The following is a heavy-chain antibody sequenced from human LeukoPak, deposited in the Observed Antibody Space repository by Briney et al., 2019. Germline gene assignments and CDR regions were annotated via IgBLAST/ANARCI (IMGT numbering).Heavy chain of an antibody. CDR2: ISSSGSTR. V-gene: IGHV3-48*03. D-gene: IGHD6-13*01. CDR3: ARVDGYSSSWYSDY. CDR1: GFSFSNYE. J-gene: IGHJ4*02. Sequence: GGSLRLSCAASGFSFSNYEMNWVRQAPGKGLEWVSYISSSGSTRHYADSVKGRFTISRDNAKNSLYLQMNSLRAEDTAVYYCARVDGYSSSWYSDYWGQGTLVTVSS.